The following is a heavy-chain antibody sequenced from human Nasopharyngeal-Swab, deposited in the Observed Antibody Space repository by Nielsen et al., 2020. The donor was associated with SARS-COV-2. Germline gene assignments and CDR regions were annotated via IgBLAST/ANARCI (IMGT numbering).Heavy chain of an antibody. Sequence: GGSLRLSCAASGFTFSSYSMNWVRQAPGKGLEWVSSISSSSSYIYYADSVKGRFTISRDNAKNSLHLQMNSLRAEDTAVYYCARDPGRWVRGVYYWGQGTLVTVSS. D-gene: IGHD3-10*01. CDR2: ISSSSSYI. J-gene: IGHJ4*02. CDR1: GFTFSSYS. V-gene: IGHV3-21*01. CDR3: ARDPGRWVRGVYY.